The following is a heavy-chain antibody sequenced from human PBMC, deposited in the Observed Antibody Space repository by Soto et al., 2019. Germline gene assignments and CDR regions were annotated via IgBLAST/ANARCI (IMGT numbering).Heavy chain of an antibody. D-gene: IGHD6-13*01. CDR2: IYYSGST. CDR1: GGSISSYY. Sequence: PSETLSLTCTVSGGSISSYYWSWIRQPPGKGLEWIGYIYYSGSTNYNPSLKSRVTISVDTSKNQFSLKLSSVTAADTAVYYCAGTIAAAGTPFDPWGQGTLVTVSS. J-gene: IGHJ5*02. CDR3: AGTIAAAGTPFDP. V-gene: IGHV4-59*08.